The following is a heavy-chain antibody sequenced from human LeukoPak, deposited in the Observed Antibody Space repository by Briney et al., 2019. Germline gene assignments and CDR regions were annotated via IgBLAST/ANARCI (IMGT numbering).Heavy chain of an antibody. CDR3: ARGVMWVLFDY. Sequence: SETLSLTCTVSGVSISSSSYYWGWIRQPPGKGLEWIGSIYYSGSTYYNPSLKSRVTISVDTSKNQFSLKLSSVTAADTAVYYCARGVMWVLFDYWGQGTLVTVSS. J-gene: IGHJ4*02. CDR2: IYYSGST. D-gene: IGHD3-16*01. V-gene: IGHV4-39*01. CDR1: GVSISSSSYY.